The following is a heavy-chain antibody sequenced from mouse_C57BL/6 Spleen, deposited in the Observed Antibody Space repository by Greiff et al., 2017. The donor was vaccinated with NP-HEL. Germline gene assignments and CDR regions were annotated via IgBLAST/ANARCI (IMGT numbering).Heavy chain of an antibody. J-gene: IGHJ1*03. CDR3: TYYSNYGYWYFDV. Sequence: VQLQQSGAELVRPGASVKLSCTASGFNIKDYYMHWVKQRPEQGLEWIGRIDPEDGDTEYARKFQGKATMTADTSSNTAYLQLSSLTSEDTAVYYCTYYSNYGYWYFDVWGTGTTVTVSS. V-gene: IGHV14-1*01. CDR2: IDPEDGDT. D-gene: IGHD2-5*01. CDR1: GFNIKDYY.